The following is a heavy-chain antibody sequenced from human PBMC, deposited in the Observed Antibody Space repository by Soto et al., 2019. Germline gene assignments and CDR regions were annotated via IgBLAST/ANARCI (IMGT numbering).Heavy chain of an antibody. J-gene: IGHJ6*02. CDR1: GGSISSGGYY. CDR3: ARDPMARHDYYYYGRDV. Sequence: TLSLTCTVSGGSISSGGYYWSWIRQHPWKGLEWIGYIYYSGSTYYNPSLKSRVTISVDTSKNQFSLKLSSVTAADTAVYYCARDPMARHDYYYYGRDVWRQGTTVSSP. V-gene: IGHV4-31*03. D-gene: IGHD3-10*01. CDR2: IYYSGST.